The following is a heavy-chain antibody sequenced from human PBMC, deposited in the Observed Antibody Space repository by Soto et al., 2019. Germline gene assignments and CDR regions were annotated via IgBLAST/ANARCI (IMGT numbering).Heavy chain of an antibody. CDR1: GFTFSSYG. Sequence: QVQLVESGGGVVQPGRSLRLSCAASGFTFSSYGMHWVRQAPGKGLEWVAVIWYDGSNKYYADSVKGRFTISRDNSKKTLYLQMNSLRADDTAVYYCARDLAPYCSGGSCYSPGAVDIWGQGTMVTVSS. J-gene: IGHJ3*02. CDR3: ARDLAPYCSGGSCYSPGAVDI. V-gene: IGHV3-33*01. CDR2: IWYDGSNK. D-gene: IGHD2-15*01.